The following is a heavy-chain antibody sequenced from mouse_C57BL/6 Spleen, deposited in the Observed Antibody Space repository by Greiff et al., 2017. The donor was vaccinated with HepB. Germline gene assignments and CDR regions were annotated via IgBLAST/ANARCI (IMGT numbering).Heavy chain of an antibody. CDR1: GFSLSTSGMG. J-gene: IGHJ4*01. CDR3: ARRRDYGSSYDYAVDY. CDR2: IYWDDDK. V-gene: IGHV8-12*01. D-gene: IGHD1-1*01. Sequence: QVTLKVCGPGILQPSQTLSLTCSFSGFSLSTSGMGVSWIRQPPGKGLEWLAHIYWDDDKRYNPSLKSRLTISKDTSRNQVFLKITSVDTADTATYYCARRRDYGSSYDYAVDYWGQGTSVTVSS.